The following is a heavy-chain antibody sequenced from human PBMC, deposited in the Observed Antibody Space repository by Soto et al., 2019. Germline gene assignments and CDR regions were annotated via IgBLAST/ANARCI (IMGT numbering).Heavy chain of an antibody. CDR3: ARKQSLDYLRWGFDP. V-gene: IGHV1-2*02. CDR2: INPKSDDT. D-gene: IGHD4-17*01. CDR1: GYPFSDNQ. Sequence: ASVKVSCKATGYPFSDNQIHWLRRAPGQGLEWMGRINPKSDDTNYAQKFQGRVTMTRDTSIDTAYLELTGLTSDDTATYYCARKQSLDYLRWGFDPWGQGTLVTSPQ. J-gene: IGHJ5*02.